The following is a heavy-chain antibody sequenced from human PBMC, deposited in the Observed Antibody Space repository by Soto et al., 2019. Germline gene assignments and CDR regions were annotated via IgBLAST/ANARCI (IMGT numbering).Heavy chain of an antibody. J-gene: IGHJ5*02. CDR2: IRSKAYGGTT. CDR3: TRALYYDSSGSDSNWFDP. CDR1: GFTFGDYA. V-gene: IGHV3-49*04. Sequence: GESLKISCTASGFTFGDYAMSWVRQAPGKGLEWVGFIRSKAYGGTTEYAASVKGRFTISRDDSKSIAYLQMNSLKTEDTAVYYCTRALYYDSSGSDSNWFDPWGQGTLVTVSS. D-gene: IGHD3-22*01.